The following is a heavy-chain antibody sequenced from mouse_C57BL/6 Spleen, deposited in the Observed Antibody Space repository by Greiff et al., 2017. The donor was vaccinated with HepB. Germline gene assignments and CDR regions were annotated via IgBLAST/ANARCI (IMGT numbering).Heavy chain of an antibody. CDR2: IHPNSGST. CDR3: ARYYPYYFDY. Sequence: QVQLQQPGAELVKPGASVKLSCKASGYTFTSYWMHWVKQRPGQGLEWIGMIHPNSGSTNYNEKFKSKATLTVDKSSSTAYMQLSSLTSEDSSVYYCARYYPYYFDYWGQGTTLTVSS. D-gene: IGHD1-1*01. CDR1: GYTFTSYW. J-gene: IGHJ2*01. V-gene: IGHV1-64*01.